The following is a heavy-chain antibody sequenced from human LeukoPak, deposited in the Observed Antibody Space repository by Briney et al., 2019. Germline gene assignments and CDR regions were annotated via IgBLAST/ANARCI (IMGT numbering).Heavy chain of an antibody. CDR1: GFTFSDYY. Sequence: SGGSLRLSCAASGFTFSDYYMSWIRQAPGEGLEWVSYISSSGSTIYYADSVKGRFTISRDNAKNSLYLQMNRLRAEDTAVYYCARSLGGGLEEDYWGQGTLVTVSS. J-gene: IGHJ4*02. CDR3: ARSLGGGLEEDY. CDR2: ISSSGSTI. D-gene: IGHD3-10*01. V-gene: IGHV3-11*01.